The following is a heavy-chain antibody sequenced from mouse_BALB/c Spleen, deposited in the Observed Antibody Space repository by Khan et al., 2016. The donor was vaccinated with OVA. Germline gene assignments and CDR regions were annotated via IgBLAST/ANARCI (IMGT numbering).Heavy chain of an antibody. J-gene: IGHJ4*01. V-gene: IGHV3-2*02. CDR2: ISSTGST. CDR3: ARSLYLCYGYALDF. CDR1: GYSITSEYA. D-gene: IGHD1-1*01. Sequence: EVQLVESGPGLVKPSQSLSLTCTVTGYSITSEYAWNWIRQFPGNKLEWMGYISSTGSTSYNPSLKSRISITRDTSKNQFYLQLKSVTTEDTATYYCARSLYLCYGYALDFWGRGTSVTVSS.